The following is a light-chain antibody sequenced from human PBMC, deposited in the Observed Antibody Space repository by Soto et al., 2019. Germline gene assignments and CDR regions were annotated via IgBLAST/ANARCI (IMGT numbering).Light chain of an antibody. J-gene: IGLJ3*02. Sequence: QSVLTQPPSVSEAPRQRVTISCSGSSSNIGNNAVNWYQQLPGKAPKLLIYGNHERPSGVPDRFSGSKSGTSASLAISGLQSEDEADYYCAAGDDSLNGWVFGGGTKLTVL. CDR1: SSNIGNNA. V-gene: IGLV1-36*01. CDR3: AAGDDSLNGWV. CDR2: GNH.